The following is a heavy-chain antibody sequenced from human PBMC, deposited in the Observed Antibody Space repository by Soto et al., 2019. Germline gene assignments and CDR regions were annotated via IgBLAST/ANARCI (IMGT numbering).Heavy chain of an antibody. CDR2: ISSSSSYI. V-gene: IGHV3-21*01. CDR3: ARLWGVSTEAENY. D-gene: IGHD3-10*01. Sequence: GGSLRLSCAASGFTFSSYSMNWVRQAPGKGLEWVSSISSSSSYIYYADSVKGRFTISRDNAKNSLYLQMNSLRAEDTAVYYCARLWGVSTEAENYWGQGTLVSVSS. CDR1: GFTFSSYS. J-gene: IGHJ4*02.